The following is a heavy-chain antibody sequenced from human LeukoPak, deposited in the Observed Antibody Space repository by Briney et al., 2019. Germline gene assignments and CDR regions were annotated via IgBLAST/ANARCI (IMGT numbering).Heavy chain of an antibody. CDR1: GFTFSSYS. CDR2: ISSSSGYI. Sequence: GGSLRLSCAASGFTFSSYSMNWVRQAPGKGLEWVSSISSSSGYIYYADSVKGRFTISRDNAKTSLYLHMDNLRAEDTAVYYCTRDYQAALDYYMDVWGKGTTVTVS. J-gene: IGHJ6*03. V-gene: IGHV3-21*01. CDR3: TRDYQAALDYYMDV. D-gene: IGHD6-13*01.